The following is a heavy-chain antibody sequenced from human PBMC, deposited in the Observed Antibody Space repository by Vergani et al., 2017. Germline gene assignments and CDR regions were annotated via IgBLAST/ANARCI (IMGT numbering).Heavy chain of an antibody. CDR2: IYYSGST. V-gene: IGHV4-34*11. CDR3: ARVPYCSSTSCYKRGAFDI. Sequence: QVQLQQWGAGLLKPSETLSLTCAVYGGSFSSYYWSWIRQPPGKGLEWIGYIYYSGSTNYNPSLKSRGTISVDTSKNQFSLKLSSVTAADTAVYYCARVPYCSSTSCYKRGAFDIWGQGTMVTVSS. CDR1: GGSFSSYY. D-gene: IGHD2-2*02. J-gene: IGHJ3*02.